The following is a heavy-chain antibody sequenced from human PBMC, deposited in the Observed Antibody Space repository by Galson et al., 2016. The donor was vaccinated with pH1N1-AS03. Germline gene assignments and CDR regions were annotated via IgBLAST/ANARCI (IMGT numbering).Heavy chain of an antibody. CDR2: INPSSGGA. J-gene: IGHJ3*02. Sequence: SVKVSCKASGYSFSAYYIHWVRQAPGQGLEWMGWINPSSGGADYAQKSQGRVTMTRDTSISTVYMELSGLRSDDTAVYYCAGEHGMTICGVILAGYAFDIWGQGTMVTVSS. V-gene: IGHV1-2*02. D-gene: IGHD3-3*01. CDR1: GYSFSAYY. CDR3: AGEHGMTICGVILAGYAFDI.